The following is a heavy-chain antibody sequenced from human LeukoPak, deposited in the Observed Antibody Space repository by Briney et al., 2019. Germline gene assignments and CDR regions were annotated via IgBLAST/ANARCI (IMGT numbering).Heavy chain of an antibody. CDR1: GFTFSSYA. CDR3: AKVVYCGGDCYSAAFDI. Sequence: SGGSLRLSCAASGFTFSSYAMSWVRQAPGKGLEWVSAISGSGGSTYYADSVKGRFTISRDNSKNTLYLQMNSLRAEDTGVYYCAKVVYCGGDCYSAAFDIWGQGTMVTVSS. CDR2: ISGSGGST. V-gene: IGHV3-23*01. D-gene: IGHD2-21*01. J-gene: IGHJ3*02.